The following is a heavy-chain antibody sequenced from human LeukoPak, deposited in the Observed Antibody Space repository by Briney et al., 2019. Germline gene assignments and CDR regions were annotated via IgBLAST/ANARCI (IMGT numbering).Heavy chain of an antibody. CDR1: GGSISSGSYY. Sequence: SETLSLTCTVSGGSISSGSYYWSWIRQPAGKGLEWIGRIYTSGSTNYNPSLKSRVTISVDTSKNQFSLKLSSVTAADTAVYYCASSKYYDFWSGSMRFDPWGQGTLVTVSS. CDR3: ASSKYYDFWSGSMRFDP. V-gene: IGHV4-61*02. J-gene: IGHJ5*02. D-gene: IGHD3-3*01. CDR2: IYTSGST.